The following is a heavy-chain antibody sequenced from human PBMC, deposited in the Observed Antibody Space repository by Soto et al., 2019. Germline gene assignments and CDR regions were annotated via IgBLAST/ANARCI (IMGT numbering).Heavy chain of an antibody. Sequence: QITLKESGPPLVKPTQTLTLTCTFSGFSLSTSGVGVGWIRQPPGKALEWLALIYWDDDKRYSPSLKSRLTITKDTSKNQVVLTMTNMDPVDTATYYCAHAYYDFWSGYYPTFDYWGQGTLVTVSS. CDR2: IYWDDDK. CDR1: GFSLSTSGVG. D-gene: IGHD3-3*01. J-gene: IGHJ4*02. V-gene: IGHV2-5*02. CDR3: AHAYYDFWSGYYPTFDY.